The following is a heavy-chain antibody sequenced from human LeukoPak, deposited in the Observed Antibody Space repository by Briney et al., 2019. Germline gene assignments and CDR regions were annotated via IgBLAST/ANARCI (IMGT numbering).Heavy chain of an antibody. V-gene: IGHV1-24*01. J-gene: IGHJ3*02. D-gene: IGHD6-6*01. CDR1: GYTLTELS. CDR2: FDPEDGET. CDR3: ATDLRGSSSRVGAFDI. Sequence: GASVKVSCKVSGYTLTELSMRWVRQAPGKGLEWMGGFDPEDGETIYAQKFQGRVTMTEDTSTDTAYMELSSLRSEDTAVYYCATDLRGSSSRVGAFDIWGQGTMVTVSS.